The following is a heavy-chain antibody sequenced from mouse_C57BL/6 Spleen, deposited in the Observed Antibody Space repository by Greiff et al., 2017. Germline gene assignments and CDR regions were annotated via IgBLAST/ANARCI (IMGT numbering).Heavy chain of an antibody. D-gene: IGHD2-2*01. CDR1: GFTFSSYA. Sequence: EVKVVESGGGLVKPGGSLKLSCAASGFTFSSYAMSWVRQTPEKRLEWVATISDGGSYTYYPDNVKGRFTISRDNAKNNLYLQMSHLKSEDTAMYYCAREDGYDLGFAYWGQGTLVTVSA. V-gene: IGHV5-4*01. J-gene: IGHJ3*01. CDR2: ISDGGSYT. CDR3: AREDGYDLGFAY.